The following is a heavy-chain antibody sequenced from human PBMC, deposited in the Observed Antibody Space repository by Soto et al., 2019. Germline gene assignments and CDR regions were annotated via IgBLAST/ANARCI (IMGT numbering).Heavy chain of an antibody. J-gene: IGHJ3*01. CDR3: ATIISFDALAL. CDR2: ISSTSTYV. V-gene: IGHV3-11*06. CDR1: GFTFSDYY. Sequence: QVQLVESGGGLVKPGGSLRLSCAASGFTFSDYYMSWVRQAPGKGLEWVSYISSTSTYVNYADSVTGRFTISRDNAKNSLYLQMNSLRAEDTAIYDCATIISFDALALGGQGTMVTVSS. D-gene: IGHD2-21*01.